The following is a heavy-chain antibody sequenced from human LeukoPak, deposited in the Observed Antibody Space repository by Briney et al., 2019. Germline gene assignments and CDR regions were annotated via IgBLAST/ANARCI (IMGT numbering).Heavy chain of an antibody. V-gene: IGHV1-69*05. J-gene: IGHJ4*02. CDR2: IIPIFGTA. CDR3: ARVSEGGGSSNAFDY. CDR1: GGTFSSYA. D-gene: IGHD2-15*01. Sequence: SVKVSCKASGGTFSSYAISWVRQALGQGLEWMGGIIPIFGTANYAQKFQGRVTMTRDMSTSTVYLELSSLRSEDTAVYYCARVSEGGGSSNAFDYWGQGTLVTVSS.